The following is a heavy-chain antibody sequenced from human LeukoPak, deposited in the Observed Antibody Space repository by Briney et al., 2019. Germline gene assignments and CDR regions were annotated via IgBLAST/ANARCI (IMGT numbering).Heavy chain of an antibody. CDR2: ISAYNGNT. CDR3: ARVWNLAGARSDAFDI. CDR1: GYTFTSYG. Sequence: ASVKVSCKASGYTFTSYGISWVRQAPGQGLEWMGWISAYNGNTNYAQKLQGRVTMTTDTSTSTAYMELRSLRSDDTAVYYCARVWNLAGARSDAFDIWGQGTMVTVSS. D-gene: IGHD1-26*01. V-gene: IGHV1-18*01. J-gene: IGHJ3*02.